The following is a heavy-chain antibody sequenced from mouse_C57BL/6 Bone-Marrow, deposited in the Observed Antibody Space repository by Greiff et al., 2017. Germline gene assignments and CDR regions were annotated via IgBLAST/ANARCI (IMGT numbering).Heavy chain of an antibody. CDR3: AREDYYAMDY. J-gene: IGHJ4*01. CDR1: GYTFTSYW. V-gene: IGHV1-50*01. CDR2: IDPSDSYT. Sequence: QVQLQQPGAELVKPGASVKLSCTASGYTFTSYWMPWVKQRPGQGLEWIGKIDPSDSYTNYNQNFKGKATLTVDTSSSTAYLQVSSLTSEDAAVYYCAREDYYAMDYWGQGTSVTVSS.